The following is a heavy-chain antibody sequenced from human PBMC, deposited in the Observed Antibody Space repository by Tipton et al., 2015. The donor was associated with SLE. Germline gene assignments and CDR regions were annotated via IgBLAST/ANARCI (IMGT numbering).Heavy chain of an antibody. J-gene: IGHJ4*02. CDR1: GDSFSRHTYL. Sequence: TLSLTCTVSGDSFSRHTYLWGWIRQPPGKGLEWIGDIYYTGNTYYNPSLKSRVSISVDTSKNQFSMSLSSVSAADTAVYYCARKELSTMRDYWGQGTLVTVSS. V-gene: IGHV4-39*07. CDR3: ARKELSTMRDY. CDR2: IYYTGNT. D-gene: IGHD5-24*01.